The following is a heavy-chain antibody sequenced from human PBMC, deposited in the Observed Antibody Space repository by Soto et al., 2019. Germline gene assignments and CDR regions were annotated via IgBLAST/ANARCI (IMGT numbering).Heavy chain of an antibody. CDR3: ARLGGYVSVGYYYLWDS. CDR1: DGSMNSDSSY. CDR2: INHSGST. V-gene: IGHV4-39*01. J-gene: IGHJ4*02. D-gene: IGHD3-22*01. Sequence: ASETLSLTCRVSDGSMNSDSSYWGWIRQPPGKGLEWIGVINHSGSTYHNLSLKGRVTMSVDASRNQFSLKLTSMTAADTAVYYCARLGGYVSVGYYYLWDSWGQGTLVTVSS.